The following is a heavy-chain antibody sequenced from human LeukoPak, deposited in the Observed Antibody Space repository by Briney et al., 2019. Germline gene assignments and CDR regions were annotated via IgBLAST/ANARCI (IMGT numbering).Heavy chain of an antibody. CDR2: ISGSGGST. J-gene: IGHJ6*03. CDR3: ARWALLGLDYYYMDV. D-gene: IGHD3-3*02. Sequence: PGGSLRLSCAASGFTFSSYAMSWVRQAPGKGLEWVSAISGSGGSTYYADSVKGRFTISRDNSKNTLYLQMNSLRAEGTAVYYCARWALLGLDYYYMDVWGKGTTVTVSS. V-gene: IGHV3-23*01. CDR1: GFTFSSYA.